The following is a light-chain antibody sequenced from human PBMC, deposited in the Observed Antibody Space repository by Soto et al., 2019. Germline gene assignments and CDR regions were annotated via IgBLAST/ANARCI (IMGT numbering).Light chain of an antibody. Sequence: EIVLTQSPATLSLSPGERATLSCRASQSVSSYLAWYQLKPGQAPRLLIYDASTRATGVPARFSGSGSGTEFTLTINSLQSEDFAVYYCQRYNNWPLTFGGGTKVDIK. V-gene: IGKV3-15*01. CDR3: QRYNNWPLT. CDR2: DAS. CDR1: QSVSSY. J-gene: IGKJ4*01.